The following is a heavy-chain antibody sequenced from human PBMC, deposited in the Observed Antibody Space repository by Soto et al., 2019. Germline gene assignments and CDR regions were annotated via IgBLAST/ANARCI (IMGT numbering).Heavy chain of an antibody. CDR2: IYHSGST. V-gene: IGHV4-31*03. D-gene: IGHD5-18*01. CDR1: GGSISSNGYY. Sequence: QVQLQESGPGLVKPSQTLSLTCIVSGGSISSNGYYWNWIRQHPGKGLEWIGYIYHSGSTYYNPSLKSRATISLDTSKNRISLNLSSVTVADTAMYYCARDGGTAMVLDPWGQGILVTVSS. J-gene: IGHJ5*02. CDR3: ARDGGTAMVLDP.